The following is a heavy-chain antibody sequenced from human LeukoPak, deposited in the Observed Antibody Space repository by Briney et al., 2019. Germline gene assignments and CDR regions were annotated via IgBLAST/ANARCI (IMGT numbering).Heavy chain of an antibody. CDR3: ARMNYVSSGWGAPFDY. CDR1: GFTVSSNY. J-gene: IGHJ4*02. V-gene: IGHV3-53*01. CDR2: IYSGGST. D-gene: IGHD1-7*01. Sequence: GGSLRLSCAASGFTVSSNYMSWVRQAPGKGLEWVSVIYSGGSTYYADSVKGRFTISRDNSKNTLYLQMNSLRAEDTAVYYCARMNYVSSGWGAPFDYWGQGTLVTVSS.